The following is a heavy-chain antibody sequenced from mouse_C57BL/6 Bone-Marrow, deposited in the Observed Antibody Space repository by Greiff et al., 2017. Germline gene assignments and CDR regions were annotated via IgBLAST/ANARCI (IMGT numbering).Heavy chain of an antibody. J-gene: IGHJ3*01. CDR2: ISGGGGNT. CDR3: ARRDGYYVLAY. V-gene: IGHV5-9*01. D-gene: IGHD2-3*01. Sequence: EVQLVESGGGLVKPGGSLKLSCAASGFTFSSYTMSWVRQTPEKRLEWVATISGGGGNTYYPDSVKGRFTISRDNAKNTLYLQMSSLRSEDTALYYCARRDGYYVLAYWGQGTLVTVSA. CDR1: GFTFSSYT.